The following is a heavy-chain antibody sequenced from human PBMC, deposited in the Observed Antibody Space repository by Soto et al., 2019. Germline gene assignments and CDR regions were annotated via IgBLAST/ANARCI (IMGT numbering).Heavy chain of an antibody. CDR2: ISGGNGHT. CDR1: GYTFSTYA. Sequence: ASVKVSCKASGYTFSTYALHWVRQAPGQGLEWMGWISGGNGHTRYSQKFKDRVTISRDTPASTAYMELSGLRSEDTAVYYCARGKGMEENHYYYGMDVWGQGTTVTVSS. J-gene: IGHJ6*02. D-gene: IGHD1-1*01. CDR3: ARGKGMEENHYYYGMDV. V-gene: IGHV1-3*01.